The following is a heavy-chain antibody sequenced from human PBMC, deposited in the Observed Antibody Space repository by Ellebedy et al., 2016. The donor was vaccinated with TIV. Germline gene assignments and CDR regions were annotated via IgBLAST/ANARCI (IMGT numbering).Heavy chain of an antibody. CDR1: GYTFNTYG. CDR3: AREFGLPDY. Sequence: AASVKVSCKASGYTFNTYGVSWVRQAPGQGLEWMGWISTHNNKAEYSQRFQGRVTLTTDTSTNTTYMELRSLRSDDTAVYYCAREFGLPDYWGQGTLVTVSS. D-gene: IGHD3-10*01. J-gene: IGHJ4*02. CDR2: ISTHNNKA. V-gene: IGHV1-18*04.